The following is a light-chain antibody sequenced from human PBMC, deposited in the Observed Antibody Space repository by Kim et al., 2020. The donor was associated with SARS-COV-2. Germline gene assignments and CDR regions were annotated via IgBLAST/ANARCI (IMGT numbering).Light chain of an antibody. Sequence: LGKTGRITCGGNNIGSKNVHWYQQKPGQAPVLVIYRDSNRPSGIPERFSGSNSGNTATLTISRAQAGDEADYYCQVWDSSVVFGGGTQLTVL. CDR3: QVWDSSVV. CDR2: RDS. V-gene: IGLV3-9*01. J-gene: IGLJ2*01. CDR1: NIGSKN.